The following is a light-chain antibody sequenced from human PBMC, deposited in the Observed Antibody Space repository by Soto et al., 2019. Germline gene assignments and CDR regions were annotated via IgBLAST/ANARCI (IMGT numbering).Light chain of an antibody. Sequence: QCVLTQPPSAYGSPGQSVTISCTGTSSDVGGYNYVSWYQQHPGKAPKLMIYEVSKRPSGVPDRLSGSKSGNTASLTVSGLQAEDEADYYCSSYAGSNAYVFGTGTKVTVL. CDR2: EVS. CDR1: SSDVGGYNY. J-gene: IGLJ1*01. V-gene: IGLV2-8*01. CDR3: SSYAGSNAYV.